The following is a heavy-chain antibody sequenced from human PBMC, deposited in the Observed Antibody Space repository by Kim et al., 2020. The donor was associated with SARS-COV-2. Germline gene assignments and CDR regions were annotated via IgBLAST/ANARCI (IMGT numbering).Heavy chain of an antibody. J-gene: IGHJ6*02. V-gene: IGHV3-11*06. CDR2: ISSSSSYT. D-gene: IGHD5-18*01. CDR1: GFTFSDYY. CDR3: ARDKRRGYSYGYYYYGMDV. Sequence: GGSLRLSCAASGFTFSDYYMSWIRQAPGKGLEWVSYISSSSSYTNYADSVKGRFTISRDNAKNSLYLQMNSLRAEDTAVYYCARDKRRGYSYGYYYYGMDVWGQGTTVTVSS.